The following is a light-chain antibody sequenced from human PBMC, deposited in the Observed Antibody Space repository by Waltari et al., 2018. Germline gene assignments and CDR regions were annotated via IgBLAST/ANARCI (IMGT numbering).Light chain of an antibody. CDR2: EVS. V-gene: IGLV2-8*01. J-gene: IGLJ2*01. Sequence: QSALTQPPSASGSPGQSVTISCTGTSSDVGGYTYVSWYQQHPGKPPKLMIYEVSKRPSGVPDRFAGSKAVNTASLTVCGLQAEDEADYYCSSYAGSNNVVFGGGTKLTVL. CDR1: SSDVGGYTY. CDR3: SSYAGSNNVV.